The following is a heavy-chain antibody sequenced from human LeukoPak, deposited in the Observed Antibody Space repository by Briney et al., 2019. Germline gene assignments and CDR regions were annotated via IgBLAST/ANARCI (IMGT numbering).Heavy chain of an antibody. J-gene: IGHJ4*02. D-gene: IGHD2-8*01. V-gene: IGHV4-39*07. CDR3: ARDCGLGYCTNEGSGRGGFDY. CDR1: GGSISSSSYY. Sequence: NPSETLSLTCTVSGGSISSSSYYWGWIRQPPGKGLEWIGSIYYSGSTYYNPSLKSRVTISVDTSKNQFSLKLSSVTAADTAVYYCARDCGLGYCTNEGSGRGGFDYWGQGTLVTVSS. CDR2: IYYSGST.